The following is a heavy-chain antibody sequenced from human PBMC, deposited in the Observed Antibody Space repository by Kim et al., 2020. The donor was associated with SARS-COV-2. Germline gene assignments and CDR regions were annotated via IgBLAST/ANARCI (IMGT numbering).Heavy chain of an antibody. Sequence: GGSLRLSCVASGFTFSNFDMKWVRQAPGKGLEYVSSISKNGGTTLYANSVRDRFTISRDNSKNTLYLQMGSLRVEDMAFYYCARIGTDGLSGSSSPDYWGQGTLVTVSS. CDR3: ARIGTDGLSGSSSPDY. CDR1: GFTFSNFD. J-gene: IGHJ4*02. D-gene: IGHD6-6*01. V-gene: IGHV3-64*01. CDR2: ISKNGGTT.